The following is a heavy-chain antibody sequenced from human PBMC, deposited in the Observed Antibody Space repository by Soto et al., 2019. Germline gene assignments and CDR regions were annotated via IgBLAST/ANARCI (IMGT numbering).Heavy chain of an antibody. CDR2: IYHSGST. CDR3: ARATHRGSSGWFDSDY. J-gene: IGHJ4*02. V-gene: IGHV4-34*01. D-gene: IGHD6-19*01. CDR1: GESFSGYY. Sequence: SETLSLTCAVYGESFSGYYWSWVRQPPGKGLEWIGEIYHSGSTNYNPSLKSRVTISVDKSKNQFSLKLSSVTAADTAVYYCARATHRGSSGWFDSDYWGQGTLVTVSS.